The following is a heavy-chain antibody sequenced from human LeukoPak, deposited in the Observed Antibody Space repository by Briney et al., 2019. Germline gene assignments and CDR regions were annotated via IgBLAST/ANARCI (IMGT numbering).Heavy chain of an antibody. Sequence: SETLSLTCAVYGGSFSGYYWSWIRQPPGKGLEWIGEINHSGSTNYNPSLKSRVTISVDTSKNQFSLKLSSVTAADTAVYYCARGLGYDILTGYYTFDYWGQGTLVTVSS. J-gene: IGHJ4*02. V-gene: IGHV4-34*01. CDR1: GGSFSGYY. D-gene: IGHD3-9*01. CDR2: INHSGST. CDR3: ARGLGYDILTGYYTFDY.